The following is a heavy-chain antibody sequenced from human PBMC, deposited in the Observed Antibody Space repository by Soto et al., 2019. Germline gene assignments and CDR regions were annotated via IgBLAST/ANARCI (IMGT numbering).Heavy chain of an antibody. V-gene: IGHV1-69*01. CDR3: ARDRIAAAGSYYYYYGMDV. CDR2: IIPIFGTA. CDR1: GGTFSSYA. J-gene: IGHJ6*02. Sequence: QVQLVQSGAEVKKPGSSVKVSCKASGGTFSSYAISWVRQAPGQGLEWMGGIIPIFGTATYAQKFQGRVTMSADESTSTAYMEMSSLRSEDTAVHYCARDRIAAAGSYYYYYGMDVWGQATTVTVSS. D-gene: IGHD6-13*01.